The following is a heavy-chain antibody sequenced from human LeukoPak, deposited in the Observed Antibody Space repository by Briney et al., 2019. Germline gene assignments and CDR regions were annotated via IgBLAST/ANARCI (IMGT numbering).Heavy chain of an antibody. Sequence: GGPLRLSCAASGFTFSSSAMNWVRQAPGKGLEWVSSINNVGSHIYYADSVKGRFTISRDNAKNSLYLQMNSLRAEDTAVYYCATYSSLNRREFQYWGQGTLLTVSS. D-gene: IGHD3-22*01. CDR2: INNVGSHI. J-gene: IGHJ1*01. CDR1: GFTFSSSA. CDR3: ATYSSLNRREFQY. V-gene: IGHV3-21*01.